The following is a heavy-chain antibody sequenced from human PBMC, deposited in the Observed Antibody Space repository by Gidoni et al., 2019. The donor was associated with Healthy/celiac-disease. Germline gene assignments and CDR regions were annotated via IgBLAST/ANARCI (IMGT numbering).Heavy chain of an antibody. CDR3: ARDSPGGTMIVVVITGIDY. Sequence: QLVESGGGVVQPGRSLRLSCAASGFTFSSYAMHWVRQAPGKGLEWVAVISYDGRNKDYADSVKGRFTISRDNSKNTLYLQMNSLRAEDTAVYYCARDSPGGTMIVVVITGIDYWGQGTLVTVSS. V-gene: IGHV3-30*04. J-gene: IGHJ4*02. CDR2: ISYDGRNK. CDR1: GFTFSSYA. D-gene: IGHD3-22*01.